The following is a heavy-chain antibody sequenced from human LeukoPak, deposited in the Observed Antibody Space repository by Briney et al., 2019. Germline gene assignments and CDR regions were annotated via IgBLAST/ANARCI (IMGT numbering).Heavy chain of an antibody. CDR1: GFTFSSYA. V-gene: IGHV3-23*01. D-gene: IGHD2-2*01. CDR3: AKGHNCSSTSCYFVSTYYYGMDV. Sequence: GRSLRLSCAASGFTFSSYAMSWVRQAPGKGLEWVSAISGSGGSTYYADSVKGRFTISRDNSKNTLYLQMNSLRAEDTAVYYCAKGHNCSSTSCYFVSTYYYGMDVWGQGTTVTVSS. J-gene: IGHJ6*02. CDR2: ISGSGGST.